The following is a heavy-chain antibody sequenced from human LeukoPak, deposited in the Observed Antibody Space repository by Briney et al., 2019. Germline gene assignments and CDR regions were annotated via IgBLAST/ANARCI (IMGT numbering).Heavy chain of an antibody. J-gene: IGHJ4*02. CDR2: ISSSSSYI. CDR3: AREKSSAFDY. CDR1: GFTFSSYS. V-gene: IGHV3-21*01. D-gene: IGHD3-22*01. Sequence: SGGSLRLSCAASGFTFSSYSMDWVRQAPGKGLEWVSSISSSSSYIYYADSVKGRFTISRDNSKNTLYLQMNSLRAEDTAVYYCAREKSSAFDYWGQGTLVTVSS.